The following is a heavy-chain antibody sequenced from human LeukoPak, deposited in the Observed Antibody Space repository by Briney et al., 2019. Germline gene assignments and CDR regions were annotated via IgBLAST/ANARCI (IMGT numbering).Heavy chain of an antibody. J-gene: IGHJ4*02. D-gene: IGHD1-26*01. V-gene: IGHV3-21*01. Sequence: GGSLRLSCAVSGFTFSSYSMNWVRQAPGKGLEWVSSISSSSSYLYYADSVKGRFTISRDNAENSLFLQMNSPRAEDTAVYYWAREVGVVGATCDDWGQGILVTVSS. CDR2: ISSSSSYL. CDR3: AREVGVVGATCDD. CDR1: GFTFSSYS.